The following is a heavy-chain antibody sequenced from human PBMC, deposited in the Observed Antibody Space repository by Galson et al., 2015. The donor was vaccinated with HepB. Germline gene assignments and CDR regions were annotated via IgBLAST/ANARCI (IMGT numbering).Heavy chain of an antibody. V-gene: IGHV4-39*01. CDR2: IYYNGKT. CDR1: GSSISNRSYY. Sequence: ETLSLTCTVSGSSISNRSYYWGWIRQPPEKGLEWIGTIYYNGKTYYNPSLKSRVTISVDTSNNQFSLNLSSVTAADTALYYCARVGVPAAIGDWFDPWGQGALVTASS. CDR3: ARVGVPAAIGDWFDP. D-gene: IGHD2-2*01. J-gene: IGHJ5*02.